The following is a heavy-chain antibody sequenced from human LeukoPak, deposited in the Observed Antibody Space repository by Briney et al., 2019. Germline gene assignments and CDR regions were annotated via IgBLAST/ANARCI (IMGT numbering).Heavy chain of an antibody. J-gene: IGHJ4*02. V-gene: IGHV3-21*01. D-gene: IGHD3-3*01. CDR2: ISSSDGYI. CDR1: GSTFSSFS. CDR3: ARWRGGMGLLNPPYFDY. Sequence: PGGSLRLSCAASGSTFSSFSMNWVRQAPGKGLEWVSFISSSDGYIYYADSVRGRFTISRDNAKNSLYPQMNSLRAEDTAVYYCARWRGGMGLLNPPYFDYWGLGTLVTVSS.